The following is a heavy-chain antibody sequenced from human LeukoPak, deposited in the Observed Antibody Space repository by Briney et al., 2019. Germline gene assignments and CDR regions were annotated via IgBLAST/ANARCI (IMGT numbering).Heavy chain of an antibody. Sequence: PGGSLRLSCAASGFTFSSYGMHWVRQAPGKGLEWVAFIRYDGSNKYYADSVMGRFTISRDNSKNTLYLQMNSLRAEDTAVYYCAKDRVGSGYYGEPLDYWGQGTLVTVSS. V-gene: IGHV3-30*02. CDR3: AKDRVGSGYYGEPLDY. D-gene: IGHD3-3*01. CDR2: IRYDGSNK. J-gene: IGHJ4*02. CDR1: GFTFSSYG.